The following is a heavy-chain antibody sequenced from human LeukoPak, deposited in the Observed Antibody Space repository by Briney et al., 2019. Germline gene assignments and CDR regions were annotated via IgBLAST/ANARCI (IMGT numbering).Heavy chain of an antibody. CDR2: IKDDGSET. D-gene: IGHD2-21*02. J-gene: IGHJ4*02. Sequence: PGGSLRLSCAASGFTLSGYWMTWVRQAPGKGLEWVANIKDDGSETYYVGSVKGRFTISRDNVKNSLYLQMNSLRVEDTAVYYCATGRERRTCGGDCYVYFDSWGQGTLVTVSS. V-gene: IGHV3-7*01. CDR1: GFTLSGYW. CDR3: ATGRERRTCGGDCYVYFDS.